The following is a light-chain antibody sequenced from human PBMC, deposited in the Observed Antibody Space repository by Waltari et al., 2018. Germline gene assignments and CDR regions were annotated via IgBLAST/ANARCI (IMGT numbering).Light chain of an antibody. CDR3: QQCYSTPYT. CDR1: QHLLYHSDNKNY. Sequence: DIVMTQSPDSLAVSLADGFPINCGPSQHLLYHSDNKNYLAWFHQKPGQPPKLLIYWAATRESGVPDRFSGSGSGTEFTLTISSLQAADVAVYYCQQCYSTPYTFGQGTKLEIK. V-gene: IGKV4-1*01. J-gene: IGKJ2*01. CDR2: WAA.